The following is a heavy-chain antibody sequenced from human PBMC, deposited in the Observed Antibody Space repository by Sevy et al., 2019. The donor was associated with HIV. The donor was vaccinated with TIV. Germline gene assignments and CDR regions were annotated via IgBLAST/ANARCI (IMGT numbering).Heavy chain of an antibody. CDR2: ISGSGGST. V-gene: IGHV3-23*01. Sequence: GESLKISCAASGFTFSSYAMSWVRQAPGKGLEWVSDISGSGGSTYYADSVKGRFTISRDNSKNTLYLQMNSLRAEDTAVYYCAKDAPSSSYYDSSGPQDYWGQGTLVTVSS. J-gene: IGHJ4*02. CDR1: GFTFSSYA. D-gene: IGHD3-22*01. CDR3: AKDAPSSSYYDSSGPQDY.